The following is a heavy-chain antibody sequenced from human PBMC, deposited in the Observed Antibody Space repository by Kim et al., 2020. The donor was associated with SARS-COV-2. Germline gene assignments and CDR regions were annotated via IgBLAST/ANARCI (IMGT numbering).Heavy chain of an antibody. CDR2: INHSGST. Sequence: SETLSLSCAVYGGSFSGYYWSWIRQPPGKGLEWIGEINHSGSTNYNPSLKSRVTISVDTSKNQFSLKLSSVTAADTAVYYCARGRYYYGSGHRRNWFDP. CDR3: ARGRYYYGSGHRRNWFDP. D-gene: IGHD3-10*01. CDR1: GGSFSGYY. J-gene: IGHJ5*02. V-gene: IGHV4-34*01.